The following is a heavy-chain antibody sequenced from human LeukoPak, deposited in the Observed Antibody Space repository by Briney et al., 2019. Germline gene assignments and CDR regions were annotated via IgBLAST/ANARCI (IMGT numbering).Heavy chain of an antibody. Sequence: GGSLRLSCAASGFTFSSDAMSWVRQAPGKGLEWVSAISGGGGTTYYADSVKGRFTISRDNSKNTLFLQMSSLRAEDTAVYYCARDISWYFDYWGQGMLVTVSS. CDR3: ARDISWYFDY. J-gene: IGHJ4*02. V-gene: IGHV3-23*01. CDR2: ISGGGGTT. CDR1: GFTFSSDA. D-gene: IGHD6-13*01.